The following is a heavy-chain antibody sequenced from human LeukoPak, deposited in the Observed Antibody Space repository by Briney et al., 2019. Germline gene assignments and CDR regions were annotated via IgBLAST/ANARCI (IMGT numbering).Heavy chain of an antibody. J-gene: IGHJ4*02. D-gene: IGHD4-23*01. Sequence: SETLSLTCTVSGGPISSYYWSWIRQPPGKGLEWIGYIYTSGSTNYNPTLKSRVTISVDTSKNQFSLKLSSVTAADTAVYYCARHRSRYGGVIDYWGQGTLVTVSS. CDR3: ARHRSRYGGVIDY. CDR1: GGPISSYY. CDR2: IYTSGST. V-gene: IGHV4-4*09.